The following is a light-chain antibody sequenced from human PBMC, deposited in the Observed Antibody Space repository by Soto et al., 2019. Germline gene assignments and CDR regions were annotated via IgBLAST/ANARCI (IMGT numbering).Light chain of an antibody. CDR1: QSLSSSY. J-gene: IGKJ4*01. CDR2: GAS. CDR3: QQYGSSPLT. Sequence: EIVLTQSPGTLSLSPGERATLSCRASQSLSSSYLAWYQQKPGQAPSLLIYGASSRATGIPDRFSGSGFGTDFTLTISRLEPEDFAVYYCQQYGSSPLTFGGGTKVEIK. V-gene: IGKV3-20*01.